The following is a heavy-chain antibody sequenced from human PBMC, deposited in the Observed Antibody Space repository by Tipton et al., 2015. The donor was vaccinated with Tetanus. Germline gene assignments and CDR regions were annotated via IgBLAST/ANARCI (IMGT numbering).Heavy chain of an antibody. CDR1: GGSLRSGDHY. Sequence: TLSLTCSVSGGSLRSGDHYWSWIRQPPGKGLEWLAYITSSGSTNSNYSLKSRMTMSRDTSKNEFSLKLASVSAADTAVYFSARANFDFPKKGPFDSWGQGILVFVSA. CDR2: ITSSGST. D-gene: IGHD3-3*01. CDR3: ARANFDFPKKGPFDS. V-gene: IGHV4-61*08. J-gene: IGHJ4*02.